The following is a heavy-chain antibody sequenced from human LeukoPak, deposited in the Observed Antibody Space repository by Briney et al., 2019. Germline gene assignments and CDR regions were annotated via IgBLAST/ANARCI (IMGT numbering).Heavy chain of an antibody. V-gene: IGHV3-30-3*01. D-gene: IGHD1-1*01. J-gene: IGHJ6*02. Sequence: GGSLRLSCGASGFTFSSYAMHWVRQALGEGLEWVAVISYDGSNKYYADSVKGRFTISRDNSKNTLYLKMNSLRAEDTAVYYCARASAMERYYNYYYYYGMDVWGQGTTVTVSS. CDR3: ARASAMERYYNYYYYYGMDV. CDR1: GFTFSSYA. CDR2: ISYDGSNK.